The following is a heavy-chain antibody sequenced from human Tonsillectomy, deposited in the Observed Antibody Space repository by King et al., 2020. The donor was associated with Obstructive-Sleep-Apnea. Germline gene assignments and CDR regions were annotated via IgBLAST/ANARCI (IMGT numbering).Heavy chain of an antibody. J-gene: IGHJ4*02. CDR2: IYYSGGT. D-gene: IGHD3-22*01. V-gene: IGHV4-59*01. CDR3: ARCSGYPYYFDH. CDR1: GGSISSYY. Sequence: VQLQESGPGLVKPSETLSLTCTVSGGSISSYYWSWIRQPPGKGLEWIGYIYYSGGTNYNPSLKSRVTMSVDTSKNQFSLKLSSVTAADTAVYYCARCSGYPYYFDHWGQGTLVTVSS.